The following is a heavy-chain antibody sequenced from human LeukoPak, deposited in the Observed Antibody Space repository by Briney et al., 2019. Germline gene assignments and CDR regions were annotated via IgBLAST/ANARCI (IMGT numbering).Heavy chain of an antibody. CDR2: IYTSGST. D-gene: IGHD3-10*01. CDR3: ARDLTLTMVRGVLLRFDP. J-gene: IGHJ5*02. V-gene: IGHV4-61*02. Sequence: SETLSLTCTVSGGSISSGSYYWSWIRQPAGKGLEWIGRIYTSGSTNYNPSLKSRVTISVDTSKNQFSLKLSSVTAADTAVYYCARDLTLTMVRGVLLRFDPWGQGTLVTVSS. CDR1: GGSISSGSYY.